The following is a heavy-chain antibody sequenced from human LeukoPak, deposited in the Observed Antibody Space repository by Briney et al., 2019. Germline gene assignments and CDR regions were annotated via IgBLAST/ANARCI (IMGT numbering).Heavy chain of an antibody. CDR1: GFTFSSYA. J-gene: IGHJ6*02. Sequence: GGSLRLSCAASGFTFSSYAMSWVRQAPGKGLEWVSAISGSGGSTYYADSVKGRFTISRDNSKNTLYLQTNSLRAEDTAVYYCAKALYYDYGMDVWGQGTTVTVSS. CDR3: AKALYYDYGMDV. V-gene: IGHV3-23*01. CDR2: ISGSGGST.